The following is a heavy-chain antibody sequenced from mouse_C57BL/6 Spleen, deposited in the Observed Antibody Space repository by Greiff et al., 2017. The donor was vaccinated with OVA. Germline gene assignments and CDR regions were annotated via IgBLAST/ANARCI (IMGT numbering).Heavy chain of an antibody. J-gene: IGHJ2*01. V-gene: IGHV5-16*01. CDR2: INYDGSST. Sequence: EVKLVESEGGLVQPGSSMKLSCTASGFTFSDYYMAWVRQVPEKGLEWVANINYDGSSTYYLDSLKSRFIISRDNAKNILYLQMSSLKSEDTATYYCARGGTTGYFDYWGQGTTLTVSS. CDR1: GFTFSDYY. D-gene: IGHD1-1*01. CDR3: ARGGTTGYFDY.